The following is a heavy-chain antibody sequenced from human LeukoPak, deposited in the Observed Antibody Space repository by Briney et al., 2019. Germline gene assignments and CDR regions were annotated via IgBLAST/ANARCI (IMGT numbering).Heavy chain of an antibody. CDR2: IYYSGST. J-gene: IGHJ4*02. Sequence: RPSETPSLTCTVSGGSISSSSYYWGWIRQPPGKGLEWIGSIYYSGSTYYNPSLKSRVTISVDTSKNRFSLKLSSVTAADAAVYYCAEEGGDYWGQGTLVTVSS. CDR1: GGSISSSSYY. CDR3: AEEGGDY. D-gene: IGHD3-16*01. V-gene: IGHV4-39*05.